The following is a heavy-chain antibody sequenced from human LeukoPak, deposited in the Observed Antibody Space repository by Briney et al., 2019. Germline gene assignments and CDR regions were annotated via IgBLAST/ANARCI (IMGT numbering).Heavy chain of an antibody. V-gene: IGHV3-30*04. D-gene: IGHD3-10*01. CDR3: VQVGDLGRLLDY. Sequence: PGGSLRLSCAASGFTFSSYVMHWVRQAPGKGLEWVAIISYDGSNEYYADSVKGRFTISRDNPKNTLYLQMNSLRAADTAVYYCVQVGDLGRLLDYWGQGTLVTVSS. CDR1: GFTFSSYV. CDR2: ISYDGSNE. J-gene: IGHJ4*02.